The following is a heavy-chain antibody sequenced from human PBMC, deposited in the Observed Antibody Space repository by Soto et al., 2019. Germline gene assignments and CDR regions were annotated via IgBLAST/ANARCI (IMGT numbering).Heavy chain of an antibody. CDR1: GGSINSYW. CDR3: ARYIGSYAYGEGY. D-gene: IGHD2-15*01. CDR2: VYSSGTT. J-gene: IGHJ1*01. Sequence: SETLSVTCSVSGGSINSYWWSWIRQPAGKGLEWIGRVYSSGTTDYNPSLNSRATMSVETSKNQFSLKLSSVTAADTAVYYCARYIGSYAYGEGYCGQGIQVTVSA. V-gene: IGHV4-4*07.